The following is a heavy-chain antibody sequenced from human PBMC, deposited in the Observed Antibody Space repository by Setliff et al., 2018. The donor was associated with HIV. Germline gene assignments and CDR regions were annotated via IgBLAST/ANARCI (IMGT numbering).Heavy chain of an antibody. J-gene: IGHJ3*01. Sequence: PGESLKISCKASGYTFTNYWTAWVRQMPGKGLEWMGIIHPRDFDIKYSQSFQGQVTISADKSLSTAYLQWNSLKASDTALYYCARLVSSGYYRSFDVWGQGTMVTVSS. D-gene: IGHD3-22*01. CDR2: IHPRDFDI. CDR1: GYTFTNYW. CDR3: ARLVSSGYYRSFDV. V-gene: IGHV5-51*01.